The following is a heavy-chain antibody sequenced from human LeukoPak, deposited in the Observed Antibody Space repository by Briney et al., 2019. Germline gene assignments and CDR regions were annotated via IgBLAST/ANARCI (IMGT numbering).Heavy chain of an antibody. V-gene: IGHV1-8*01. Sequence: ASVKVSCKASGYTFTSYEINWVRQATGQGLEWMGWTSRNSGNTGHAQKFQGRVTMTRNTSISTAYMELSSLRSEDTAVYYCARCYDGDYWGQGTLVTVSS. CDR1: GYTFTSYE. D-gene: IGHD5-12*01. CDR3: ARCYDGDY. CDR2: TSRNSGNT. J-gene: IGHJ4*02.